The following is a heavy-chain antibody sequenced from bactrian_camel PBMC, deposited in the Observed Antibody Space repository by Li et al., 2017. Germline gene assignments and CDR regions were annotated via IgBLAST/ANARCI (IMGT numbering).Heavy chain of an antibody. CDR1: YTYDGGD. V-gene: IGHV3S40*01. Sequence: VQLVESGGGIVQAGGSLRLSCGYTYDGGDMAWFRQAPGKGLEWVSAINSGGGSTYYADSMKGRFTISRDNATNTVYLQMNSLKPEDTAVYYCVSLVGRPLVHQGTQVTVS. CDR2: INSGGGST. J-gene: IGHJ4*01. D-gene: IGHD2*01.